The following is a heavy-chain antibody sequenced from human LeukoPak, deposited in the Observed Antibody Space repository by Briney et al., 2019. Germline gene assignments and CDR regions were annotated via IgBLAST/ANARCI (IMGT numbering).Heavy chain of an antibody. Sequence: PGGTLRLSCAASGFTFSSYGMHWVRQAPGKGLEWVAFIRYDGSNKYYADSVKGRFTISRDNSKNTLYLQMNSLRAEDTAVYYCAKDGQEWLRFGYYYYYMDVWGKGTTVTISS. CDR3: AKDGQEWLRFGYYYYYMDV. D-gene: IGHD5-12*01. CDR1: GFTFSSYG. CDR2: IRYDGSNK. V-gene: IGHV3-30*02. J-gene: IGHJ6*03.